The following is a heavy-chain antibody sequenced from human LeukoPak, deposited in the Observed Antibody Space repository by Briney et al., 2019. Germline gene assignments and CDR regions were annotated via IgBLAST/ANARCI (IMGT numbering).Heavy chain of an antibody. J-gene: IGHJ1*01. CDR1: GGSISSYY. CDR3: ARSYLRGYFQH. CDR2: IYYSGST. V-gene: IGHV4-59*01. D-gene: IGHD1-26*01. Sequence: SQTLSLTCTVSGGSISSYYWSWIRQPPGKGLEWIGYIYYSGSTNYNPSLKSRVTISVDTSKNQFSLKLSSVTAADTAVYYCARSYLRGYFQHWGQGTLVTVSS.